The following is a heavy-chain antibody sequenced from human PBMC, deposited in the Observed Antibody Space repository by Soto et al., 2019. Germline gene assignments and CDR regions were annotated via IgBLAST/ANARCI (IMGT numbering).Heavy chain of an antibody. D-gene: IGHD3-10*01. J-gene: IGHJ4*02. V-gene: IGHV4-39*01. CDR1: GGSIRSSYY. Sequence: PPETLSLTCPVSGGSIRSSYYWGWIRQPPGKGLEWIGSIYYSGSTYYNPSLKSRVTISVDTSKNQFSLKLSSVTAADTAVYYCATLWFGESPYWGQGTLVTSPQ. CDR3: ATLWFGESPY. CDR2: IYYSGST.